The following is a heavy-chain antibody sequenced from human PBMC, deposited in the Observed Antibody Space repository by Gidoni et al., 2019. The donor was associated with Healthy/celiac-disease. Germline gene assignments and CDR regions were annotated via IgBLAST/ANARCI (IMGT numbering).Heavy chain of an antibody. CDR2: ISSSSSYT. Sequence: QVQLVESGGGLVKPGGSLRLSCAASGFTFSDYYMSWIRQAPGKGLAWVSYISSSSSYTNYADSVKGRFTISRDNAKNSLYLQMNSLRAEDTAVYYCARDQRGVISPVAFDIWGQGTMVTVSS. D-gene: IGHD3-10*01. CDR1: GFTFSDYY. CDR3: ARDQRGVISPVAFDI. J-gene: IGHJ3*02. V-gene: IGHV3-11*05.